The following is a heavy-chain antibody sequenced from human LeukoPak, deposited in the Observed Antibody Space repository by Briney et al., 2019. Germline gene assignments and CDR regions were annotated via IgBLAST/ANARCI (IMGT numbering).Heavy chain of an antibody. V-gene: IGHV1-18*04. CDR1: GNPLSNLG. D-gene: IGHD3-9*01. CDR3: VRDIFYSFDI. CDR2: IATHNGDT. Sequence: ASVKVSCKVSGNPLSNLGVSWVRQAPGQGLEYMGWIATHNGDTKYVQKFQGRITMTADSAASTVHMELRSLRSDDTAVYYCVRDIFYSFDIWGQGTKVSVSS. J-gene: IGHJ3*02.